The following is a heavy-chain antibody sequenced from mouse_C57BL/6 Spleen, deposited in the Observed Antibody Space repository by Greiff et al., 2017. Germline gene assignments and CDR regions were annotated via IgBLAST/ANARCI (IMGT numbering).Heavy chain of an antibody. CDR3: ARSYYSNYTGFAY. CDR2: INPSSGYT. Sequence: QVQLKESGAELAKPGASVKLSCKASGYTFTSYWMHWVKQRPGQGLEWIGYINPSSGYTKYNQKFKDKATLTADKSSSTAYMQLSSLTYEDSAVYYCARSYYSNYTGFAYWGQGTLVTVSA. J-gene: IGHJ3*01. V-gene: IGHV1-7*01. D-gene: IGHD2-5*01. CDR1: GYTFTSYW.